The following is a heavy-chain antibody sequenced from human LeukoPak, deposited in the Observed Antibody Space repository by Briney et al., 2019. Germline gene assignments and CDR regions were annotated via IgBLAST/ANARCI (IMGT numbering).Heavy chain of an antibody. CDR1: GGSISSHY. Sequence: SETLSLPCTVSGGSISSHYWSWIRQPPGKGLEWIGYIYYSGSTNYNPSLKSRVTISVDTSKNQFSLKLSSVTAADTAVYYCARFPIMGMYYFDCWGQGTLVTVSS. V-gene: IGHV4-59*11. J-gene: IGHJ4*02. CDR2: IYYSGST. CDR3: ARFPIMGMYYFDC. D-gene: IGHD7-27*01.